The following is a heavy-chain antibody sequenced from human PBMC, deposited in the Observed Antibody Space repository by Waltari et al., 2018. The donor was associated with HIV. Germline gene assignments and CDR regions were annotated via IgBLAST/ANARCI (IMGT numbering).Heavy chain of an antibody. V-gene: IGHV4-39*01. J-gene: IGHJ4*02. CDR1: GGSISSSRYY. D-gene: IGHD2-15*01. CDR3: ARAVQGYCSGGSCENYFDY. CDR2: IYYSGST. Sequence: QLQLQESGPGLVKPSETLSLTCPVSGGSISSSRYYWGWIRQPPGQGLEGIGSIYYSGSTYYNPSLKSRVTISVDTSKNQFSLKLSSVTAADTAVYYCARAVQGYCSGGSCENYFDYWGQGTLVTVSS.